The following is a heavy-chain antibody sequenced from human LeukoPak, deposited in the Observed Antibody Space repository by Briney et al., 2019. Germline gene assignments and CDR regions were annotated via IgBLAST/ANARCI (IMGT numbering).Heavy chain of an antibody. CDR3: ASTYCSGGSCPYYYYYYMDV. Sequence: SETLSLTCTVSGGSISSYYWSWIRQPPGKGLEWIGYIYYSGSTNYNPSLKSRVTISVDTSKSQFSLKLSSVTAADTAVYYCASTYCSGGSCPYYYYYYMDVWGKGTTVTVSS. CDR1: GGSISSYY. D-gene: IGHD2-15*01. CDR2: IYYSGST. V-gene: IGHV4-59*08. J-gene: IGHJ6*03.